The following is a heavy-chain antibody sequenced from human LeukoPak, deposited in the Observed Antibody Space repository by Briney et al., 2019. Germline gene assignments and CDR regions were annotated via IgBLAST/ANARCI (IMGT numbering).Heavy chain of an antibody. V-gene: IGHV1-8*01. CDR1: GYTFNEYE. D-gene: IGHD3-16*02. CDR3: ARGGIMITFGGLIHRPLDY. Sequence: ASVKVSCKASGYTFNEYEIHWVRQATGQGLEWMGWMNPYNGRTAYAQKFQGRVTMTRNTSIGTAYMELSSLRSEDTAVYYCARGGIMITFGGLIHRPLDYWGQGTLVTVSS. CDR2: MNPYNGRT. J-gene: IGHJ4*02.